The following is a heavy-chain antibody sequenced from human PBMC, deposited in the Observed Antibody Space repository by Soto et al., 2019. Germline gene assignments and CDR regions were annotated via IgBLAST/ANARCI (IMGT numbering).Heavy chain of an antibody. CDR2: ISGSGGST. D-gene: IGHD3-3*01. CDR1: GFTFSSYA. V-gene: IGHV3-23*01. CDR3: AKDHIPDFWSGYYIDY. Sequence: EVQLLESGGGLVQPGGSLRLSCAASGFTFSSYAMSWVRQAPGKGLEWVSAISGSGGSTYYADSVKGRFTISRDNSKNTLYLQMNSLRAEDTAVYYCAKDHIPDFWSGYYIDYWGQGTLVTVSS. J-gene: IGHJ4*02.